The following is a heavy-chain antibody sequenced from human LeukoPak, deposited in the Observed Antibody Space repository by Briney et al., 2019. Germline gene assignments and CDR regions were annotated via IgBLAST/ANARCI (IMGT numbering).Heavy chain of an antibody. CDR2: ISGSGGST. Sequence: GGSLRLSCAVSGFTFSSYAMSWVRQAPGKGLEWVAAISGSGGSTYYADSVKGRFTISRDNYKNTLYLQMNSLRAEDTAVYYCAKAGYDFWSGYYPPPYYFDYWGQGTLVTVSS. CDR1: GFTFSSYA. D-gene: IGHD3-3*01. J-gene: IGHJ4*02. CDR3: AKAGYDFWSGYYPPPYYFDY. V-gene: IGHV3-23*01.